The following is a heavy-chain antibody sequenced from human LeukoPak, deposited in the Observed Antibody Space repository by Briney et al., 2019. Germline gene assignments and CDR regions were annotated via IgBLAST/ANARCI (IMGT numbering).Heavy chain of an antibody. CDR3: ARVGGGSGSYSIFSPHDPCVI. CDR1: GYTFISYG. V-gene: IGHV1-18*01. D-gene: IGHD3-10*01. Sequence: ASVKVLCKASGYTFISYGISWVRQAPGQGLEWMGWISAYNGNTNYAQKLQGRVTMTTDTSTSTAYMELRSLRSDDTAVYYCARVGGGSGSYSIFSPHDPCVIWGQGTMVTVSS. J-gene: IGHJ3*02. CDR2: ISAYNGNT.